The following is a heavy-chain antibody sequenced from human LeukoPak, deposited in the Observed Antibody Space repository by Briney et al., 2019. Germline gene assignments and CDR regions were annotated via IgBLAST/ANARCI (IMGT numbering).Heavy chain of an antibody. V-gene: IGHV1-2*04. Sequence: ASVKVSCKASGYTFTGYYMHWVRQAPGQGLEWMGWINPNSGGTNYAQKFQGWVTMTRDTSISTAYMELSRLRSDDTAVYYCTRVRGVTTLGYWGQGTLVTVSS. D-gene: IGHD4-17*01. CDR2: INPNSGGT. CDR1: GYTFTGYY. J-gene: IGHJ4*02. CDR3: TRVRGVTTLGY.